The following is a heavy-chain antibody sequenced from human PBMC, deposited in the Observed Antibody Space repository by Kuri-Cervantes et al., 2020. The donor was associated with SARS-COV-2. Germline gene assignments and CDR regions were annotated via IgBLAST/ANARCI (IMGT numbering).Heavy chain of an antibody. CDR1: GFTFSSYS. D-gene: IGHD6-13*01. CDR2: ISSSSSYI. J-gene: IGHJ4*02. V-gene: IGHV3-21*01. CDR3: ASAQLADY. Sequence: GESLKISCAASGFTFSSYSMNWVRQAPGKGLEWVSSISSSSSYIYYADSVKGRFTISRDNAKNSLYLQMNSLRAEDTAVYYCASAQLADYWGQGTLVTGSS.